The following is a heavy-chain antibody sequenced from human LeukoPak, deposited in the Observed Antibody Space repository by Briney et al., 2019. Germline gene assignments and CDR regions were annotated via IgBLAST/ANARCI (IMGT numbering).Heavy chain of an antibody. CDR3: AKPTMVRGVIIGLFD. Sequence: AGGSLRLSCAASGFTFYDYVMHWVRQAPGKGLEWVSLISWDGGSTYYADSVKGRFTISRDNSKNSLYLQMNSLRAEDTALYYCAKPTMVRGVIIGLFDWGQGTLVTVSS. V-gene: IGHV3-43D*03. J-gene: IGHJ4*02. CDR1: GFTFYDYV. D-gene: IGHD3-10*01. CDR2: ISWDGGST.